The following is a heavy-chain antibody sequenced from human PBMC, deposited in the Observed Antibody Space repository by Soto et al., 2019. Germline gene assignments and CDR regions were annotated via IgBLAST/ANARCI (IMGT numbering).Heavy chain of an antibody. Sequence: ASVKVSCTASGYTFTSYGINWVRQAPGQGLEWMGVINPHGGSTAYAQKFKGRVTLTRDTSASTVYMEVSSLTSEDTAMYYCARSSGGNFGIIIEGTNWFAPWGQGTLVTVSS. CDR2: INPHGGST. J-gene: IGHJ5*02. CDR1: GYTFTSYG. V-gene: IGHV1-18*04. CDR3: ARSSGGNFGIIIEGTNWFAP. D-gene: IGHD1-26*01.